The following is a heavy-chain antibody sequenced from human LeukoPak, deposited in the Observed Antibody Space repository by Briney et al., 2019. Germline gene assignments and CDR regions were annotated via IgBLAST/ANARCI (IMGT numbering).Heavy chain of an antibody. V-gene: IGHV4-34*01. J-gene: IGHJ4*02. Sequence: SETLSLTCTVSGGSISSYYWSWIRQPPGKGLEWIGEINHSGSTNYNPSLKSRVTISVDTSKNQFSLKLSSVTAADTAVYYCARLINSSGWDKYYFDYWGQGTLVTVSS. CDR1: GGSISSYY. D-gene: IGHD6-19*01. CDR2: INHSGST. CDR3: ARLINSSGWDKYYFDY.